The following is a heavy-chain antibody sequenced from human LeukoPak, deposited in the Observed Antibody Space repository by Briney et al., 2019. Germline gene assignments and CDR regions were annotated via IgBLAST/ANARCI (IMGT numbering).Heavy chain of an antibody. CDR3: ARDSTIFGVVPHFDY. Sequence: KPSETLSLTCTVSGGSISSYYWSWIRQPAGKGLGWIGRIYTSGSTNYNPSLKSRVTMSVDTSKNQFSLKLSSVTAADTAVYYCARDSTIFGVVPHFDYWGQGTLVTVSS. J-gene: IGHJ4*02. CDR1: GGSISSYY. CDR2: IYTSGST. D-gene: IGHD3-3*01. V-gene: IGHV4-4*07.